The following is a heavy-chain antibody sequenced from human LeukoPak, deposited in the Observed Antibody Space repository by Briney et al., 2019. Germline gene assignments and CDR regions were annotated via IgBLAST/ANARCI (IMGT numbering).Heavy chain of an antibody. CDR2: INPNSGGT. D-gene: IGHD2-21*02. Sequence: ASVKVSCKASGYTFTGYYMHWVRQAPGQGLEWMGWINPNSGGTNYAQKFQGRVTMTRDTSISTAYMELSRLRSDDTAVYYCARGRAGYCGGDCYPGGYYYYMDVWGKGTTVTVSS. J-gene: IGHJ6*03. CDR1: GYTFTGYY. CDR3: ARGRAGYCGGDCYPGGYYYYMDV. V-gene: IGHV1-2*02.